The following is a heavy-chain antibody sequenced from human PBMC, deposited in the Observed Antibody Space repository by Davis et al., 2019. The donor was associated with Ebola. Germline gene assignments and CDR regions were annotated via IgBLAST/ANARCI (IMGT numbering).Heavy chain of an antibody. Sequence: PGGSLRLSCAASGFTFSSYAMSWVRQAPGKGLEWVSVIYSGGSTYYADSVKGRFTISRDNSKNTLYLQMNSLRAEDTAVYYCARESYCSSTSCIQDGAFDIWGQGTMVTVSS. CDR1: GFTFSSYA. V-gene: IGHV3-53*01. D-gene: IGHD2-2*01. J-gene: IGHJ3*02. CDR3: ARESYCSSTSCIQDGAFDI. CDR2: IYSGGST.